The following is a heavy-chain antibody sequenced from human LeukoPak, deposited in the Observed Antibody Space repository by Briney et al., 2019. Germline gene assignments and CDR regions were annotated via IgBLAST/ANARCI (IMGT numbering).Heavy chain of an antibody. D-gene: IGHD1-26*01. CDR1: GLTFRSFW. V-gene: IGHV3-7*01. CDR3: ARELATGGWFDP. CDR2: INQDGSEK. Sequence: GGSLRLSCAVSGLTFRSFWMSWVRQAPGKGLEWVANINQDGSEKYFVDSVKGRFTISRDNSKNTLYLQMGSLRAEDMAVYYCARELATGGWFDPWGQGTLVTVSS. J-gene: IGHJ5*02.